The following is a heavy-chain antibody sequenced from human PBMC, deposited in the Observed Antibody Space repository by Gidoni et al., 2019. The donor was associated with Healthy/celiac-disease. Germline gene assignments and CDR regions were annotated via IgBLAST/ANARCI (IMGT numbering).Heavy chain of an antibody. V-gene: IGHV3-48*01. J-gene: IGHJ6*02. CDR2: ISSSSSTI. D-gene: IGHD3-10*01. CDR3: ARRPMVRGSLYGMDV. CDR1: AFTFSSYS. Sequence: EVQLVESGGGLVHPGGSLRLSCAASAFTFSSYSMNWVRQAPGKGLVWVSYISSSSSTIYYADSVKGRFTISRDNAKNSLYLQMNSLRAEDTAVYYCARRPMVRGSLYGMDVWVQGTTVTVSS.